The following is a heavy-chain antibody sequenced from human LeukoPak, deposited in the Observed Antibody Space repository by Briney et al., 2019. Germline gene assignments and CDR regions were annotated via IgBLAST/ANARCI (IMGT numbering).Heavy chain of an antibody. CDR1: GYTFTCYG. J-gene: IGHJ6*02. CDR2: ISAYNGNT. Sequence: ASVKDSCKASGYTFTCYGISWVRQAPGQGLEWMGWISAYNGNTNYAQKLQGRVTMTTDTSTSTAYMELRSLRSDDTAVYYCAREQLVHYYYYGMDVWGQGTTVTVSS. V-gene: IGHV1-18*01. CDR3: AREQLVHYYYYGMDV. D-gene: IGHD6-13*01.